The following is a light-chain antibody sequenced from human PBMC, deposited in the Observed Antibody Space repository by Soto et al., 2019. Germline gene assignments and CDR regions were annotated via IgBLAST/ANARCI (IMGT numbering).Light chain of an antibody. V-gene: IGKV1-9*01. CDR3: QQLRMYPST. J-gene: IGKJ4*01. CDR1: QDIAIY. Sequence: DIQLTQSPSSLSASVGDKVTITCRASQDIAIYLAWYQQKPGEAPKLLIYAASTLYGGVPSRFSGSGSGTDFALTITSLQAEDFATDYCQQLRMYPSTFGGATKVDIK. CDR2: AAS.